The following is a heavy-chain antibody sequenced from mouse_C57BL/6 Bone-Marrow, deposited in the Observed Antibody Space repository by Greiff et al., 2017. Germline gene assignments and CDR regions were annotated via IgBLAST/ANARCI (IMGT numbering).Heavy chain of an antibody. J-gene: IGHJ4*01. CDR1: YFAFMASA. D-gene: IGHD1-1*01. V-gene: IGHV1-49*01. Sequence: LQQSGAELVRPGSSVKLSCKDSYFAFMASAMHWVKQRPGHGLEWIGSFTMYSDATEYSENFKGKATLTANTSSSTAYMELSSLTSEDSAVYYCARRIPYHDGSSPYAMDYWGQGTSVTVSS. CDR3: ARRIPYHDGSSPYAMDY. CDR2: FTMYSDAT.